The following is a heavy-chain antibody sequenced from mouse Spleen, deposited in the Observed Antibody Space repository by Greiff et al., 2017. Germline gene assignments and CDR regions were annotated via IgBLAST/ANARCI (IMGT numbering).Heavy chain of an antibody. CDR2: ISYDGSN. D-gene: IGHD2-1*01. CDR3: AREGIYYGNPFDY. CDR1: GYSITSGYY. Sequence: DVQLQESGPGLVKPSQSLSLTCSVTGYSITSGYYWNWIRQFPGNKLEWMGYISYDGSNNYNPSLKNRISITRDTSKNQFFLKLNSVTTEDTATYYCAREGIYYGNPFDYWGQGTTLTVSS. J-gene: IGHJ2*01. V-gene: IGHV3-6*01.